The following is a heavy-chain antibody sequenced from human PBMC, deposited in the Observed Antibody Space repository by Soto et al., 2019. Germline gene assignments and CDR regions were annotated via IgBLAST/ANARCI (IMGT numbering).Heavy chain of an antibody. CDR1: GFTFSSYG. Sequence: QVQLVESGGGVVQPGRSLRLSCAASGFTFSSYGMHWVRQAPGKGLEWVAVISYDGSNKYYADSVKGRFTISRDNSKNTLYLQMNSLRAEDTAVYYCAQNAYYILTGYPMPPGHWGQRTLVTVSS. D-gene: IGHD3-9*01. CDR3: AQNAYYILTGYPMPPGH. V-gene: IGHV3-30*18. J-gene: IGHJ4*02. CDR2: ISYDGSNK.